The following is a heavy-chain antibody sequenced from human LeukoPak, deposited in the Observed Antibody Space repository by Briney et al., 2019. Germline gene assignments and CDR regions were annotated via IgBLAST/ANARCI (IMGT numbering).Heavy chain of an antibody. CDR2: INSDGSST. J-gene: IGHJ4*02. CDR1: GFTFSRYW. V-gene: IGHV3-74*01. Sequence: GGSLRLSCAASGFTFSRYWMHWVRQGRGKGLVWVSRINSDGSSTSYADSMKGRFTISRDNAKNTHYLQMNSLRAEDTAVYFCARGYSSGCYYFDYWGQGTLVTVSS. CDR3: ARGYSSGCYYFDY. D-gene: IGHD6-19*01.